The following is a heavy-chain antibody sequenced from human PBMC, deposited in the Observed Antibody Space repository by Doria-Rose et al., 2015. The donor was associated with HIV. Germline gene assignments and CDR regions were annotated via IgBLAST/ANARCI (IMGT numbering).Heavy chain of an antibody. CDR2: IFPDDER. CDR3: ARIKSSRWYHKYYFDF. D-gene: IGHD6-13*01. CDR1: GVSLSSPGVG. J-gene: IGHJ4*02. Sequence: SGPVLVKPTGTLTLTCTVSGVSLSSPGVGVSWIRQPPGKALEWLANIFPDDERSYKTYLKSRLTISRGTSKSQVVLTMTDMDPVDTATYYCARIKSSRWYHKYYFDFWGQGTLVIVSA. V-gene: IGHV2-26*01.